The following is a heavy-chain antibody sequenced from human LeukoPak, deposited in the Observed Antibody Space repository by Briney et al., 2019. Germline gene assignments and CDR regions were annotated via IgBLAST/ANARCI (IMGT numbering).Heavy chain of an antibody. V-gene: IGHV3-74*01. CDR1: GVTFSSHS. J-gene: IGHJ5*01. D-gene: IGHD2-15*01. Sequence: GGSLRLSCAASGVTFSSHSMHWARQAPGKGLVWVSGISRDGTSTNYADAVKGRFTISRDNAKNTLYLQMNSLRVEDTAVYSCARGWYGPDSCGQGTLVTVSS. CDR3: ARGWYGPDS. CDR2: ISRDGTST.